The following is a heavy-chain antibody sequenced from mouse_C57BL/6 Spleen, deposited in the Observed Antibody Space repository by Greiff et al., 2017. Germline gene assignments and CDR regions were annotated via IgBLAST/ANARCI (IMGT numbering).Heavy chain of an antibody. D-gene: IGHD2-12*01. J-gene: IGHJ2*01. CDR2: IYPSDSET. CDR3: ARGVPRRDY. V-gene: IGHV1-61*01. Sequence: QVQLQQPGAELVRPGSSVKLSCKASGYTFTSYWMDWVKQRPGQGLEWIGNIYPSDSETHYNQKFKDKATLTVDKSSSTAYMQLSSLTSEDSAVYYCARGVPRRDYWGQGTTLTVSS. CDR1: GYTFTSYW.